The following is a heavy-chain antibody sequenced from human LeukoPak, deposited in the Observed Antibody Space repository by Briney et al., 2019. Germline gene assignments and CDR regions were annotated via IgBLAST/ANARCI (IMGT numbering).Heavy chain of an antibody. J-gene: IGHJ4*02. CDR3: AKDSRAGNRAAAGTDDY. D-gene: IGHD6-13*01. V-gene: IGHV3-74*01. CDR2: INSDGSST. Sequence: GGSLRLSCAASGFTFSSYWMHWVRQAPGKGLVWVSRINSDGSSTSYADSVKGRLTISRDNAKNTLYLQMNSLRAEDTAVYYCAKDSRAGNRAAAGTDDYWGQGTLVTVSS. CDR1: GFTFSSYW.